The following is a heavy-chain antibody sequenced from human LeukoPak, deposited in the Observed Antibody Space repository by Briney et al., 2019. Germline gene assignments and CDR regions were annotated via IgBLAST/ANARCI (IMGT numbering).Heavy chain of an antibody. CDR3: ARDPKFVVLRYFEFPDY. V-gene: IGHV3-30*04. CDR1: GFTFSSFA. D-gene: IGHD3-9*01. J-gene: IGHJ4*02. Sequence: GGSLRLSCAASGFTFSSFAMHWVRPAPGKGLEWVAVISYDGSNKYYADSVKGRFTITRDNSKNTLYLQMNSLRAEDTAVYYCARDPKFVVLRYFEFPDYWGQGTLVTVSS. CDR2: ISYDGSNK.